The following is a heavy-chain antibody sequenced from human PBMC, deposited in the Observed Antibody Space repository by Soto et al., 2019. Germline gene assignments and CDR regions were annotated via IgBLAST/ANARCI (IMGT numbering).Heavy chain of an antibody. J-gene: IGHJ4*02. CDR2: IYYSGST. CDR3: ARPSRGIVPAGIDY. Sequence: PSETLSLTCTVSGDSISSSSYYWGWIRQPPGKGLEWIGSIYYSGSTYYNRSLKSRVTISVDTSKNQFSLKLSSVTAADTAVYFCARPSRGIVPAGIDYWGQGTLVTVS. V-gene: IGHV4-39*01. D-gene: IGHD2-2*01. CDR1: GDSISSSSYY.